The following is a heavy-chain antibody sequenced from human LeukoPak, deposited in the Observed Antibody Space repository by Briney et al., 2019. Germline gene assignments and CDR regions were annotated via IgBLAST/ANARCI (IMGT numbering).Heavy chain of an antibody. CDR3: AKIRLEESATGY. J-gene: IGHJ4*02. D-gene: IGHD2-15*01. CDR2: IGGSGATT. Sequence: GSLRLSCAASGFTFSSYWMSWVRQAPGKGLEWVSAIGGSGATTYYADSVRGRFTISRDNSKNTMYLQMSSLRAEDTAVYYCAKIRLEESATGYWGQGTLVTVSS. CDR1: GFTFSSYW. V-gene: IGHV3-23*01.